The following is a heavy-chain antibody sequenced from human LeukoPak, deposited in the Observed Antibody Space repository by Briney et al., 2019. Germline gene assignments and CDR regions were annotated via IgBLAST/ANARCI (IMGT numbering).Heavy chain of an antibody. CDR1: GFTFSSYS. CDR3: ARDHYGDYGVDY. V-gene: IGHV3-48*01. D-gene: IGHD4-17*01. Sequence: PGGSLRLSCAASGFTFSSYSMKWVRQAPGKGLEWVSYISSSSRTIYYADSVKGRFTISRDNAKNSLYLQMNSLRAEDTAVYYCARDHYGDYGVDYWGQGTLVTVSS. CDR2: ISSSSRTI. J-gene: IGHJ4*02.